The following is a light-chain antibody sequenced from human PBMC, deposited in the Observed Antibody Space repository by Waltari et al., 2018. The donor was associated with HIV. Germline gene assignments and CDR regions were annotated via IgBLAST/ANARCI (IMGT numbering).Light chain of an antibody. CDR3: STWDVSLGAGV. CDR2: DNN. J-gene: IGLJ2*01. V-gene: IGLV1-51*01. CDR1: SPNIGRKF. Sequence: QSVLTQPPSVSAAPGQKVTISCSGSSPNIGRKFVSLYQQVPGAAPKLLIYDNNKRPSGIPDRFSGSKSGTSVTLGITGLQTGDEADYYCSTWDVSLGAGVFGGGTKLTVL.